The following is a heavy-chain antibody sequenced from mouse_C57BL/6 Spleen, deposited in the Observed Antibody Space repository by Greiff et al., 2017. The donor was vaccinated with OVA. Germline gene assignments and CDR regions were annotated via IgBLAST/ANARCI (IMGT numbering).Heavy chain of an antibody. V-gene: IGHV2-2*01. Sequence: QVQLKESGPGLVQPSQSLSITCTVSGFSFTSYGVHWVRQSPGKGLEWLGVIWSGGSTDYNAAFISRLSISKDNSKSQVFFKMNSLQADDTAIYYCARNGGYSFHWYFDVWGTGTTVTVSS. D-gene: IGHD2-3*01. J-gene: IGHJ1*03. CDR3: ARNGGYSFHWYFDV. CDR2: IWSGGST. CDR1: GFSFTSYG.